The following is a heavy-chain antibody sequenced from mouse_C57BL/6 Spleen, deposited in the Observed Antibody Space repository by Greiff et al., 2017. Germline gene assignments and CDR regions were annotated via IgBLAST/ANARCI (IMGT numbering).Heavy chain of an antibody. Sequence: QVQLQQSGAELMKPGASVKLSCKATGYTFTGYRIEWVKQRPGHGLEWIGEILPGSGNTNYNEKFKGKATFTADTSSNSAYLSLSSLTTEDSSIYYCGTTVVAPYAMDYWGQGASVTVSS. J-gene: IGHJ4*01. CDR1: GYTFTGYR. V-gene: IGHV1-9*01. CDR3: GTTVVAPYAMDY. D-gene: IGHD1-1*01. CDR2: ILPGSGNT.